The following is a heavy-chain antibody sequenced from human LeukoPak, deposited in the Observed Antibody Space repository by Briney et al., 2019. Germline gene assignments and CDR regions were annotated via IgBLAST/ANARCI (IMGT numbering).Heavy chain of an antibody. CDR2: FYHGGST. V-gene: IGHV4-38-2*02. CDR1: GYSISTGYY. CDR3: ARSDSGDYDLLTWFDP. Sequence: PSETLSLTCTVSGYSISTGYYWDWIRQPPGKGLEWIGTFYHGGSTYYNPSLKSRVTISVDTSKNQFSLKLSSVTAADTAVYYCARSDSGDYDLLTWFDPWGQGTLVTVSS. J-gene: IGHJ5*02. D-gene: IGHD4-17*01.